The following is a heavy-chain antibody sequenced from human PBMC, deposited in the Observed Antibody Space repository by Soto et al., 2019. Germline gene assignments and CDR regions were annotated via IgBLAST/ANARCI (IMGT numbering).Heavy chain of an antibody. CDR1: GYTFTSYG. CDR3: ARDPWDCSSTSCYDNSYYYGMDV. V-gene: IGHV1-18*01. Sequence: GASVKVSCKASGYTFTSYGISWVRQAPGQGLEWMGWISAYNGNTNYAQKLQGRVTMTTDTSTSTAYMELRSLRSDDTAVYYCARDPWDCSSTSCYDNSYYYGMDVWAQGTTVTVSS. CDR2: ISAYNGNT. D-gene: IGHD2-2*01. J-gene: IGHJ6*01.